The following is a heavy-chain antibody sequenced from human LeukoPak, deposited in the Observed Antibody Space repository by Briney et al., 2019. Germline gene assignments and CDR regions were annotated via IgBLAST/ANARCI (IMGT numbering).Heavy chain of an antibody. Sequence: PGGSLRLSCAASGFMLSNYAMNWVRQAPGKGLEWVSSVSGSGDRTYYSDSVKGRFIISRDNPKNTLYLQMNSLRAEDTAVYYCAKGIVPGSHDAFDIWGQGTMVTVSS. J-gene: IGHJ3*02. CDR3: AKGIVPGSHDAFDI. CDR1: GFMLSNYA. V-gene: IGHV3-23*01. CDR2: VSGSGDRT. D-gene: IGHD2-2*01.